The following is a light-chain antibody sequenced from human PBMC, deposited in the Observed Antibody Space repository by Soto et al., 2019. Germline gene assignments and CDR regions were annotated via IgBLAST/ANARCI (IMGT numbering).Light chain of an antibody. J-gene: IGKJ3*01. CDR3: QHYGNSPPSVT. CDR2: GAS. CDR1: QSVSRDY. Sequence: EIVLTQSPGTLSLSPGDRATLSCRASQSVSRDYLVWYQQKPGQAPRLLIYGASSRATGIPDRFSGSGSGTDFTLTISRLEPEDFAVYYCQHYGNSPPSVTFGPGTKVDIK. V-gene: IGKV3-20*01.